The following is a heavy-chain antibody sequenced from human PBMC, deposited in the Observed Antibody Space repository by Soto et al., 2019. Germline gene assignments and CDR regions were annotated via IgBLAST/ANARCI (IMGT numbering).Heavy chain of an antibody. V-gene: IGHV3-9*01. J-gene: IGHJ4*02. D-gene: IGHD4-17*01. CDR2: ISWNSGSI. CDR1: GFTFDDYA. CDR3: AKDISSLRDYGCNGIDY. Sequence: SLRLSCAASGFTFDDYAMHWVRQAPGKGLEWVSGISWNSGSIGYADSVKGRFTISRDNAKNSLYLQMNSLRAEDTALYYCAKDISSLRDYGCNGIDYWGQGTPVTVSS.